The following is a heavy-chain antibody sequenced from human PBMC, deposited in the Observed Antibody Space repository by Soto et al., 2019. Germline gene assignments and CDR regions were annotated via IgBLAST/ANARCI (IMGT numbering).Heavy chain of an antibody. V-gene: IGHV3-23*01. J-gene: IGHJ4*02. CDR3: AGGTGWLSDS. CDR1: GFTFSSYS. D-gene: IGHD6-19*01. CDR2: ISTGGGIK. Sequence: PGGSLRLSCVASGFTFSSYSMNWVRQAPGKGLEWVSDISTGGGIKYYADSVKGRFTISRDNSKATMYLQINNLRPEDTAVYYCAGGTGWLSDSWGQGTLVTVSS.